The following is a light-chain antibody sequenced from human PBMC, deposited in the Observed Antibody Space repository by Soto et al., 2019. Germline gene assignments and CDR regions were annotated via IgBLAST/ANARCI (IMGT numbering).Light chain of an antibody. J-gene: IGLJ3*02. V-gene: IGLV2-14*01. CDR3: SSYTTTTRL. Sequence: QSVLTQPASVSGSPGQSITISCTGTSSDIGSNNYVSWFQQRPAKAPTLIIYEVSNRPSGVSTHFSGSKSGNTASLTISGLLPEDEAEYYCSSYTTTTRLFGGGTKLTVL. CDR1: SSDIGSNNY. CDR2: EVS.